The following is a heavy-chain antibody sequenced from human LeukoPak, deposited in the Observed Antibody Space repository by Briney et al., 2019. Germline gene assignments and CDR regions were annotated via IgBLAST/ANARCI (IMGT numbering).Heavy chain of an antibody. D-gene: IGHD1-26*01. J-gene: IGHJ4*02. V-gene: IGHV4-59*01. Sequence: GSLRLSCAASGFTFSDYYMSWIRQPPGKGLEWIGYIYYSGSTNYNPSLKSRVTISVDTSKNQFSLKLSSVTAADTAVYYCARRMVGATRAPFDYWGQGTLVTVSS. CDR1: GFTFSDYY. CDR3: ARRMVGATRAPFDY. CDR2: IYYSGST.